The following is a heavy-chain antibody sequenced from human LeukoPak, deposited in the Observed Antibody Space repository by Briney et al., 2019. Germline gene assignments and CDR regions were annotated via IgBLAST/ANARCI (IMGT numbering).Heavy chain of an antibody. V-gene: IGHV3-53*01. CDR1: GFTVSSNY. Sequence: GGSLRLSCAASGFTVSSNYMSWVRQAPGKGLEWVSVIYSGGSTYYADSVKGRFTISRDNSKNTLYLQMNSLRAEDTALYYCARALLGSSWPYYYYYYMDVWGKGTTVTVSS. D-gene: IGHD6-13*01. J-gene: IGHJ6*03. CDR2: IYSGGST. CDR3: ARALLGSSWPYYYYYYMDV.